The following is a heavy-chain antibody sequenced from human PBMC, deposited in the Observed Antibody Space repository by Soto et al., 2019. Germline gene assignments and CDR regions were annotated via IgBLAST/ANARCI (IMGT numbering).Heavy chain of an antibody. CDR3: AGGGIVGATRWFDP. D-gene: IGHD1-26*01. CDR1: GGSISSGGYY. Sequence: QVQLQESGPGLVKPSQTLSLTCTVSGGSISSGGYYWSWIRQHPGKGLEGIGYIYYSGSTYYNPSLKSRVTTSVDPSKNQFALKLSSVTAGDTAVYYWAGGGIVGATRWFDPWGQGTLVTVSS. J-gene: IGHJ5*02. V-gene: IGHV4-31*03. CDR2: IYYSGST.